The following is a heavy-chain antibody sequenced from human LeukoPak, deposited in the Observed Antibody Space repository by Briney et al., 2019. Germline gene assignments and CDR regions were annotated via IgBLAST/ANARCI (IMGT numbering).Heavy chain of an antibody. CDR3: ARNYDSSGHFDY. D-gene: IGHD3-22*01. J-gene: IGHJ4*02. CDR1: GGSISSHF. V-gene: IGHV4-59*11. CDR2: VYYSGNT. Sequence: SETLSLTCSVSGGSISSHFWTWIRQPPGKGLEWIGYVYYSGNTNYNPSLRSRVTISIDTSKNQFSLNLKSVTAADTAIYYCARNYDSSGHFDYWGQGTLVTVSS.